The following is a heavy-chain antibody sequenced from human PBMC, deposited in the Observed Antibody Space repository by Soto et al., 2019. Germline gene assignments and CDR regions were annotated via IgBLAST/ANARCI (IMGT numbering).Heavy chain of an antibody. Sequence: QVQLVESGGGVVQPGRSLRLSCAASGFTFSSYAMHWVRQAPGKGLEWVAVISYDGSNKYYADSVKGRFTISRDNSKNTLYLQMNSLRAEDTAVYYCARDTVVTPPRWSGENYFDYWGQGTLVTVSS. J-gene: IGHJ4*02. V-gene: IGHV3-30-3*01. CDR3: ARDTVVTPPRWSGENYFDY. CDR1: GFTFSSYA. CDR2: ISYDGSNK. D-gene: IGHD3-10*01.